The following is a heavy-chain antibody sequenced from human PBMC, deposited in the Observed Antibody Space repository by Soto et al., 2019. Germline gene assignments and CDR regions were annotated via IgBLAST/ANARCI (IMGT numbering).Heavy chain of an antibody. J-gene: IGHJ4*02. V-gene: IGHV1-2*02. D-gene: IGHD2-15*01. CDR3: ARVHSLQDMESCDY. CDR2: INPNSGGT. CDR1: GYTFTSYD. Sequence: ASVKVSCKASGYTFTSYDINWVRQAPGQGLEWMGWINPNSGGTNYAQKFQGRVTMTRDTSISTAYMELSRLRSDDTAVYYCARVHSLQDMESCDYWGRGTLVTVS.